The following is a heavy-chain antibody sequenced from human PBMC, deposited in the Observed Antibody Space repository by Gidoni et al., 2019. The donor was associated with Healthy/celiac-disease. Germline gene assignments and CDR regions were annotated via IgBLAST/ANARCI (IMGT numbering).Heavy chain of an antibody. CDR3: AKDRGGSGWRPFDY. CDR2: ISGSGGST. CDR1: GFTFSSYA. V-gene: IGHV3-23*01. D-gene: IGHD6-19*01. J-gene: IGHJ4*02. Sequence: EVQLLESGGGLVQPGGSLRLSCAASGFTFSSYAMSWVRQAPGKGLEWVSAISGSGGSTYYADAVKGRFTISRDKSKNTLYLQMNSLRAEDTAVYYCAKDRGGSGWRPFDYWGQGTLVTVSS.